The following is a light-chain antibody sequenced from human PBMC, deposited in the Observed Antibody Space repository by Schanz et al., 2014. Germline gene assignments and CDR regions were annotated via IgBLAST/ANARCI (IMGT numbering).Light chain of an antibody. Sequence: QSVLTQPPSASGSLGQSVTISCTGTTSDVGAYNYVSWYQQHPGKAPKLMIYDVSGRPSGVSNRFSGSKSGNTASLTISGLQAEDEADYYCCSYAGSTSVVFGGGTKLTVL. CDR1: TSDVGAYNY. CDR3: CSYAGSTSVV. CDR2: DVS. J-gene: IGLJ2*01. V-gene: IGLV2-14*03.